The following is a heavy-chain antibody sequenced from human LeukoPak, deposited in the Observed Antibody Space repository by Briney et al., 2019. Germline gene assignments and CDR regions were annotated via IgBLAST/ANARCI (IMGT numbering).Heavy chain of an antibody. V-gene: IGHV1-2*02. J-gene: IGHJ5*02. CDR3: ARGLDLYPGYSYGQNWFDP. CDR1: GYTFTGYY. Sequence: ASVTVSFKASGYTFTGYYIHWVRQAPGQGLEWMGWINPNSGATNYAQKIQGRVTMTRDTSISTAYMELSRLRSDDTAVYYCARGLDLYPGYSYGQNWFDPWGQGTLVTVSS. D-gene: IGHD5-18*01. CDR2: INPNSGAT.